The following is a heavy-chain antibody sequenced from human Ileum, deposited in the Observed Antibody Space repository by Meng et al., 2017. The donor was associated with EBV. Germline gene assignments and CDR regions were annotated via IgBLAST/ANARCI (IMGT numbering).Heavy chain of an antibody. CDR1: GGSVISNNW. V-gene: IGHV4-4*02. J-gene: IGHJ4*02. CDR3: AKVSLTGTFYDH. Sequence: QWQLQESGPRLVKPSGTLSLTCAVSGGSVISNNWWSWVRQPPGKGLEWIGEIFHIGSTNNSPSLKSRVTISVDNSKNQFSLSLTSVTAADTAIYYCAKVSLTGTFYDHWGQGILVTVSS. CDR2: IFHIGST. D-gene: IGHD3-9*01.